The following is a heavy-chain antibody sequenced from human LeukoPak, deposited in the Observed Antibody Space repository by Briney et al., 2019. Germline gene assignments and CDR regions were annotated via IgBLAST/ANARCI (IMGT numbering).Heavy chain of an antibody. D-gene: IGHD1-26*01. CDR3: ATIYSGSYAY. J-gene: IGHJ4*02. CDR2: INPNSGNT. V-gene: IGHV1-8*02. CDR1: GYTFTGYY. Sequence: ASVKVSCKASGYTFTGYYMHWVRQAPGQGLEWMGWINPNSGNTGYAQKFQGRVTMTRNTSISTAYMELSSLRSEDTAVYYCATIYSGSYAYWGQGTLVTVSS.